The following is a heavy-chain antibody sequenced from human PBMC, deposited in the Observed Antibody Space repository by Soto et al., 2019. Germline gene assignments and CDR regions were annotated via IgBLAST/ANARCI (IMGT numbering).Heavy chain of an antibody. CDR3: ARARDYQPLLFWFDP. V-gene: IGHV4-34*01. CDR1: GGSFSGYY. D-gene: IGHD2-2*01. J-gene: IGHJ5*02. CDR2: INHSGST. Sequence: QVQLQQWGAGLLKPSETLSLTCAVYGGSFSGYYWSWIRQPPGKGLEWIGEINHSGSTNYNPSLKSRVTISLDTSKNQFSLKLSSVTAADTAVYYCARARDYQPLLFWFDPWGQGTLVTVSS.